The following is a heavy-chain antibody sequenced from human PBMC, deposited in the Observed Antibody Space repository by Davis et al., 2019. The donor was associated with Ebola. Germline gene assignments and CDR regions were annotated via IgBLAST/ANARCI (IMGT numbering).Heavy chain of an antibody. CDR3: AKSTMIVGDWDFDY. Sequence: GESLKISCAASGFTFSNYAMSWVRQAPGKGLEWVSTISGSGGSTYCADSVKGRFTISRDNSKNTLDLQMNSLRADDTAVYYCAKSTMIVGDWDFDYWGQGTLVTVSS. CDR2: ISGSGGST. CDR1: GFTFSNYA. V-gene: IGHV3-23*01. J-gene: IGHJ4*02. D-gene: IGHD3-22*01.